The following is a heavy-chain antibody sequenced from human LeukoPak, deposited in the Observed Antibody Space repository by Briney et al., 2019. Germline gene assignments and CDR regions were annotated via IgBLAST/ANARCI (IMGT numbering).Heavy chain of an antibody. V-gene: IGHV1-2*02. CDR1: GNTFTGYY. Sequence: ASVKVSCKASGNTFTGYYMHWVRQAPGQGLEWMGWINPNSGGTNYAQKFQGRVTMTRDTAISTAYMELSRLRSDDTAVYYCARALHYYYYMDVWGKGTTVTVSS. CDR3: ARALHYYYYMDV. J-gene: IGHJ6*03. CDR2: INPNSGGT.